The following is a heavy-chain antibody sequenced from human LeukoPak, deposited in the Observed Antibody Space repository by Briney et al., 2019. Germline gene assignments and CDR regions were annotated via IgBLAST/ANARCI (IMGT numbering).Heavy chain of an antibody. V-gene: IGHV4-61*03. D-gene: IGHD5-24*01. Sequence: PSETLSLTCNVSGASVSSGSYYWSWIRQPPGKELEWIGYIYYSGSTSYNPSLKSRVTISVDTSKNHFSLKLTSVTAADTAVYYCARVSEMATSFDYWGQGTLVTVSS. CDR1: GASVSSGSYY. J-gene: IGHJ4*02. CDR3: ARVSEMATSFDY. CDR2: IYYSGST.